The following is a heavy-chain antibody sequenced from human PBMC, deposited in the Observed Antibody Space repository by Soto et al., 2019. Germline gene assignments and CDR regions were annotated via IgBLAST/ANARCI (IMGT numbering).Heavy chain of an antibody. CDR3: ARSNVIVAAAYLGY. CDR2: IYYSGST. V-gene: IGHV4-39*01. D-gene: IGHD6-13*01. Sequence: SETLSLTCTVSGVSISSSSYYWGWIRQPPGKGLEWIGSIYYSGSTYYNPSLKSRVTISVDTSKNQFSLKLSSVTAADTAVDYCARSNVIVAAAYLGYWGQGTLSAVSS. J-gene: IGHJ4*02. CDR1: GVSISSSSYY.